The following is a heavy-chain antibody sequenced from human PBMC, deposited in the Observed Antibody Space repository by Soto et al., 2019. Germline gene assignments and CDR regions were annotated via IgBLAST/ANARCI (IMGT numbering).Heavy chain of an antibody. CDR3: ARDYGDLNWFYP. D-gene: IGHD4-17*01. Sequence: QVQLVQSGAEEKKPGASVKVSCKASGYTFTSYAMHWVRQAPGQRLEWMGWINAGNGNTKYSQKFQGRVTITRDTSASTAYMELSSLRSEDTAVHYCARDYGDLNWFYPWGQGTLVTVSS. CDR2: INAGNGNT. J-gene: IGHJ5*02. V-gene: IGHV1-3*05. CDR1: GYTFTSYA.